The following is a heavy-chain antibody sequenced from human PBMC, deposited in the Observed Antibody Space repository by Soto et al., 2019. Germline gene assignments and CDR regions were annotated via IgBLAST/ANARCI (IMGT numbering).Heavy chain of an antibody. D-gene: IGHD6-13*01. CDR1: GGSISSYY. CDR2: IYTSGST. J-gene: IGHJ5*02. V-gene: IGHV4-4*07. CDR3: AREGQQLVLGGWFDP. Sequence: QVQLQESGPGLVKPSETLSLTCTVSGGSISSYYWSWIRQPAGKGLEWIGRIYTSGSTNYNPSLKSRVTMSVHTSKYQFYLKLSSVTAADTAVYYCAREGQQLVLGGWFDPWGQGTLVTVSS.